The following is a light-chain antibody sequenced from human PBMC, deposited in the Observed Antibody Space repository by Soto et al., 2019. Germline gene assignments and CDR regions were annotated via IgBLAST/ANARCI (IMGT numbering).Light chain of an antibody. Sequence: EIVMTQSPATLSVSPGDRATLSCRAGQPLNNNVAWYQHKPGQAPRLLIYGASTRATGISARFSGSGSGTEYTLTIISLQSEDFAVYYCQQYEKWPPSITFGQGTRLEIK. CDR3: QQYEKWPPSIT. V-gene: IGKV3-15*01. J-gene: IGKJ5*01. CDR2: GAS. CDR1: QPLNNN.